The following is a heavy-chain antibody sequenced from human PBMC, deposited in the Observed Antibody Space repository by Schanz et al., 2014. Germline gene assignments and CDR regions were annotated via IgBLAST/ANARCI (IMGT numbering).Heavy chain of an antibody. CDR2: IYPNSGGT. D-gene: IGHD6-19*01. CDR1: RYPFTAYY. J-gene: IGHJ4*02. CDR3: ARGLVRYFDF. V-gene: IGHV1-2*06. Sequence: QVHLVQSGSEVKKPGASVKVSCKASRYPFTAYYMHWVRQAPGQGLEWMGRIYPNSGGTMYAEKFQGRVTVTRDTSTSTAYMELRSLRSDDTAVYYCARGLVRYFDFWGQGSLVTVSS.